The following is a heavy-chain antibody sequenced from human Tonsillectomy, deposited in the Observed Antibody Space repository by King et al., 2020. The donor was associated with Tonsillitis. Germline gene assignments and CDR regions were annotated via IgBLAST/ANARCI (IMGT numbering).Heavy chain of an antibody. J-gene: IGHJ6*03. CDR3: ARSPLNHDYGAYFRLFGSDYYYYMDV. CDR1: GFTFSSYW. V-gene: IGHV3-74*01. Sequence: VQLVESGGGLVQPGGSLRLSCAASGFTFSSYWMHWVRQAPGKGLVWVSRINSDGSSTSYADSVKGRFTISRDNAKNTLYLQMNSLRAEDTAVYSCARSPLNHDYGAYFRLFGSDYYYYMDVWGKGTTVTVSS. CDR2: INSDGSST. D-gene: IGHD4-17*01.